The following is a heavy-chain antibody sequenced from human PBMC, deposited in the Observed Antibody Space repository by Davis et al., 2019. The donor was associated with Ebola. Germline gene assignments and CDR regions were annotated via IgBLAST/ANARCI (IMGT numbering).Heavy chain of an antibody. V-gene: IGHV3-23*01. CDR3: AKDALAGYSSSAGGDY. D-gene: IGHD6-6*01. CDR1: GFTFSSYA. J-gene: IGHJ4*02. Sequence: GESLKISCAASGFTFSSYAMSWVRQAPGKGLEWVSAISGSGGSTYYADSVKGRFTISRDNSKNTLYLQMNSLRAEDTAVYYCAKDALAGYSSSAGGDYWGQGTLVTVSS. CDR2: ISGSGGST.